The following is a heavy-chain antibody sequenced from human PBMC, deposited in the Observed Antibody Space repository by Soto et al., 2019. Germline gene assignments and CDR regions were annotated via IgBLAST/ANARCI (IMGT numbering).Heavy chain of an antibody. CDR2: IYPGDSDT. D-gene: IGHD4-4*01. CDR1: GYSFTSYW. V-gene: IGHV5-51*01. Sequence: GESLKISCKGSGYSFTSYWIGWVRQMPGKGLEWMGIIYPGDSDTRYSPSFQGQVTISDDKSISTAYLQWSSLKASDTAMYYCARVPKVTTFYYGMDVWGQGTTVTVSS. CDR3: ARVPKVTTFYYGMDV. J-gene: IGHJ6*02.